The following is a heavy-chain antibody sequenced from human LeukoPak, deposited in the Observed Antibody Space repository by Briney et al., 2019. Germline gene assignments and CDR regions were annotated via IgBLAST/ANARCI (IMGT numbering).Heavy chain of an antibody. J-gene: IGHJ4*02. D-gene: IGHD2-2*01. Sequence: SETLSLTCTVSGGSISSNTYYWGWIRQPPGKGLEWIGEINHSGSTNYNPSLKSRVTISVDTSKNQFSLKLSSVTAADTAVYYCAVLVVVPAAKQGIDYWGQGTLVTVSS. CDR1: GGSISSNTYY. CDR3: AVLVVVPAAKQGIDY. V-gene: IGHV4-39*07. CDR2: INHSGST.